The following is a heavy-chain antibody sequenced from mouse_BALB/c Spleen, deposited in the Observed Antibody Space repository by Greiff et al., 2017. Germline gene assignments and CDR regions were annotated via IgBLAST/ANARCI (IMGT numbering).Heavy chain of an antibody. CDR3: ASPYDGYYHWYFDV. CDR2: IWSGGST. Sequence: VQLQQSGPGLVQPSQSLSITCTVSGFSLTSYGVHWVRQSPGKGLEWLGVIWSGGSTDYNAAFISRLSISKDNSKSQVFFKMNSLQANDTAIYYCASPYDGYYHWYFDVWGAGTTVTVSS. CDR1: GFSLTSYG. D-gene: IGHD2-3*01. V-gene: IGHV2-2*02. J-gene: IGHJ1*01.